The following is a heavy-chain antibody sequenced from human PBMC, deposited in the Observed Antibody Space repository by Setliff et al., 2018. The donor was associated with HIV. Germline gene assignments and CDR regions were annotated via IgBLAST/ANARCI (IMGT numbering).Heavy chain of an antibody. D-gene: IGHD5-12*01. V-gene: IGHV4-61*09. CDR2: IYTNGYT. CDR1: GGSISSGSYY. CDR3: ARGDYPLSTVATIKGVVWFDP. J-gene: IGHJ5*02. Sequence: SETLSLTCSVSGGSISSGSYYWTWIRQPAGKGPEWIGHIYTNGYTNYNPSLKSRVTISVDTSKNQFSLRLTSVTAADTAVYYCARGDYPLSTVATIKGVVWFDPWGQGTLVTVSS.